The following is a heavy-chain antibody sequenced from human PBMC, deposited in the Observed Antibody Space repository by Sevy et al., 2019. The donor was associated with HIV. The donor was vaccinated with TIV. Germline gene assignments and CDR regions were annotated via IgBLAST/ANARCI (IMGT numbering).Heavy chain of an antibody. D-gene: IGHD3-16*01. Sequence: GGSLRLSCAASGLTLTTTGMSWVRQAPGKGLEWVAGVTSDGTTYYADSVRDRFTVSRDNSKNTLYLQLNSLRDDDTAVFYCAGGDTTMITDLDYWGQGTLVTVSS. CDR2: VTSDGTT. J-gene: IGHJ4*02. CDR1: GLTLTTTG. CDR3: AGGDTTMITDLDY. V-gene: IGHV3-23*01.